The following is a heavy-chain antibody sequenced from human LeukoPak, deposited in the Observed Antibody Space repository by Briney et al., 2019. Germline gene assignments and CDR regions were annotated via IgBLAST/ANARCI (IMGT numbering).Heavy chain of an antibody. D-gene: IGHD2-15*01. V-gene: IGHV4-39*01. CDR3: ARLSIVVVLTTTLTSFDS. Sequence: KTSETLSLTCTVSGGSMNSGSYYWGWIRQPPGKGLEWIGSLFYTGNTYYNPSLKSRVTISVNTSKKQFSLRLGSVTAADTAVYYCARLSIVVVLTTTLTSFDSWGQGTLVTVSS. CDR2: LFYTGNT. CDR1: GGSMNSGSYY. J-gene: IGHJ4*02.